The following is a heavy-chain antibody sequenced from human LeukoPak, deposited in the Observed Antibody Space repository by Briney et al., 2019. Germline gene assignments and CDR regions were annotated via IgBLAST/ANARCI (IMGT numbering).Heavy chain of an antibody. J-gene: IGHJ6*03. Sequence: GASVKVSCKASGYTFTSYGISWVRQAPGQGLEWMGWINPNSGGTNYAQKFQGRVTMTRDTSISTAYMELSRLRSDDTAVYYCARTLRYCSSTSCPRDYYYYMDVWGKGTTVTVSS. CDR2: INPNSGGT. CDR1: GYTFTSYG. D-gene: IGHD2-2*01. CDR3: ARTLRYCSSTSCPRDYYYYMDV. V-gene: IGHV1-2*02.